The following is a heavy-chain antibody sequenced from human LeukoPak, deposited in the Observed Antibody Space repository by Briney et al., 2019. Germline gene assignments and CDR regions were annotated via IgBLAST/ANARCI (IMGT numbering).Heavy chain of an antibody. CDR2: IYYSGST. CDR3: ARGYSSSGIFDY. Sequence: SETLSLTCAVSGGSISSGGYYWSWIRQHPGKGLEWIGYIYYSGSTYYNPSLKSRVTISVDTSKNQFSLKLSSVTAADTAVYYCARGYSSSGIFDYWGQGTLVTVSS. CDR1: GGSISSGGYY. V-gene: IGHV4-31*11. D-gene: IGHD6-13*01. J-gene: IGHJ4*02.